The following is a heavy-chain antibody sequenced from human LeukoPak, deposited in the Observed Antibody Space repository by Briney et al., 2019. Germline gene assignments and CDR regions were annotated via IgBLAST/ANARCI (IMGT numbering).Heavy chain of an antibody. J-gene: IGHJ6*02. CDR3: ATDPGETVPAAKGPRGDYCYGMDV. Sequence: GASVKVSCKASGYTFTSYYMHWVRQAPGQGLEWMGIINPSGGSTSYAQKFQGRVTMTRDTSTSTVYMELSSLRSDDTAVYYCATDPGETVPAAKGPRGDYCYGMDVWGQGTTVTVSS. CDR2: INPSGGST. V-gene: IGHV1-46*01. CDR1: GYTFTSYY. D-gene: IGHD2-2*01.